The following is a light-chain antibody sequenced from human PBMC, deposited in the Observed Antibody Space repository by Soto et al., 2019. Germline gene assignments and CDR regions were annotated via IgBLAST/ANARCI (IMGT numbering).Light chain of an antibody. CDR2: AAF. V-gene: IGKV1-9*01. CDR1: QGIGTY. CDR3: QQYNNWPWT. Sequence: DIQMTQSPSTLSASVGDRVTITCRASQGIGTYLAWYQQKPGKAPKLLIYAAFTLHSGVPARFSGSRSGTDFTLTISSLQSEDFAVYYCQQYNNWPWTFGQGTRLEI. J-gene: IGKJ5*01.